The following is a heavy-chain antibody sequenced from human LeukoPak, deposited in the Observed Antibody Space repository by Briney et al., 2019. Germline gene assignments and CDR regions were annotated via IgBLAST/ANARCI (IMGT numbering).Heavy chain of an antibody. CDR2: ISSSSSYI. CDR1: GFTFSSYS. Sequence: GGSLRLSCAASGFTFSSYSMNWVRQAPGKGLEWVSSISSSSSYIYYAASVKGRFTISRDNAKNSLYLQMNSLRAEDTAVYYCARDGFEVGSYGYDVDYWGQGTLVTVPS. J-gene: IGHJ4*02. D-gene: IGHD5-18*01. CDR3: ARDGFEVGSYGYDVDY. V-gene: IGHV3-21*01.